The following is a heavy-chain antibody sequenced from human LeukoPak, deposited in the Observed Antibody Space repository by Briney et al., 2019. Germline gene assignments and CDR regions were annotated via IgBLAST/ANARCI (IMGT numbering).Heavy chain of an antibody. D-gene: IGHD3-9*01. Sequence: GRSLRLSCAASGFTFSTYAMHWVRQAPGKGLEWVAVISSDGGIKYYADSVKGRFTISRDNSQNTLYLQMNSLRVEDTAIYYCARPNTGALFDLNFDYWGQGTLVTVSS. CDR2: ISSDGGIK. CDR1: GFTFSTYA. V-gene: IGHV3-30-3*01. J-gene: IGHJ4*02. CDR3: ARPNTGALFDLNFDY.